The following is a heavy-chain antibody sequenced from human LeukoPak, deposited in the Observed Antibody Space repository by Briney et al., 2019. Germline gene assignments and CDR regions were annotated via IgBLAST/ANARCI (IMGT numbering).Heavy chain of an antibody. J-gene: IGHJ4*02. D-gene: IGHD2-21*02. V-gene: IGHV1-69*13. CDR1: GGTFSSYA. CDR3: ARGPPGYCGGDCYSGFDY. CDR2: IIPIFGTA. Sequence: ASVKVSCKASGGTFSSYAISWVRQAPGQGLEWMGGIIPIFGTANYAQKFQGRVTITADESTSTAYMELSSLRSEDTAVYYCARGPPGYCGGDCYSGFDYWGQGTLVTVSS.